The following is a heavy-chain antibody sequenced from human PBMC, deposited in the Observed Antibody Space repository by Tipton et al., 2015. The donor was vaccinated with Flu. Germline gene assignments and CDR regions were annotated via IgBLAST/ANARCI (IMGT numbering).Heavy chain of an antibody. J-gene: IGHJ3*01. CDR2: IHISGST. D-gene: IGHD2-2*01. V-gene: IGHV4-4*07. CDR1: GGSISSDY. Sequence: LRLSCTVSGGSISSDYWSWIRQPAGKGLEWIGRIHISGSTIYNPSLKSRVTMSLDTSKNQFSLKVTSVTAADTAMYYCARDDDCGRASCYHSAFEFWGQGTVVTVSS. CDR3: ARDDDCGRASCYHSAFEF.